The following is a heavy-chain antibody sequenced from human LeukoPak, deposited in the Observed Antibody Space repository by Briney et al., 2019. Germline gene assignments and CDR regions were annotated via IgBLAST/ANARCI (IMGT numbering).Heavy chain of an antibody. V-gene: IGHV7-4-1*02. CDR3: ARRRWRRPNDAFDI. D-gene: IGHD4-23*01. CDR1: GYTFTSYA. J-gene: IGHJ3*02. Sequence: ASVKVSCKASGYTFTSYAMNWVRQAPGQGLEWMGWINTNTGNPTYAQGFTGRFVFSLDTSVSTAYLQISSLKAEDTAVYYCARRRWRRPNDAFDIWGQGTMVTVSS. CDR2: INTNTGNP.